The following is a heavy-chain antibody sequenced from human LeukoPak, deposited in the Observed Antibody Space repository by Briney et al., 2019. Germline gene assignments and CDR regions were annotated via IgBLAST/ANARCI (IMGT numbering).Heavy chain of an antibody. J-gene: IGHJ4*02. CDR1: GFTFTSYA. CDR2: VSGSGGTP. Sequence: GGSLRLSCAASGFTFTSYAMSWVRQAPGKGLEWVSAVSGSGGTPYYADSVKGRFTISRDNSKNTLFMQMNSLRAEDTAVYYCAKDFYDSSGSRYDYWGQGTLVTVSS. V-gene: IGHV3-23*01. D-gene: IGHD3-22*01. CDR3: AKDFYDSSGSRYDY.